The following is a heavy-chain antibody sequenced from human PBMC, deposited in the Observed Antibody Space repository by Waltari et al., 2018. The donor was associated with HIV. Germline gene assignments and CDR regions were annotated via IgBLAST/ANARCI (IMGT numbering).Heavy chain of an antibody. CDR1: GGSISTYS. CDR2: INTSGST. V-gene: IGHV4-4*07. CDR3: AREDRWAHGMDV. J-gene: IGHJ6*02. Sequence: QVQLQESGPGLVKPSETLSLSCTVSGGSISTYSWRWIRQPAGKGLEWIGRINTSGSTNYNPSLKSRVTMSVDTSKNQFSLKLSSVTAADTAVYYCAREDRWAHGMDVWGQGTTVTVSS. D-gene: IGHD1-26*01.